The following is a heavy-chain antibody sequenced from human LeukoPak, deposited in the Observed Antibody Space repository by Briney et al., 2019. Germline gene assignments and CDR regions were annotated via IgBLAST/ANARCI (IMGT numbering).Heavy chain of an antibody. CDR1: GGSISSYY. CDR2: IYYSGST. Sequence: KPSETLSLTCTVSGGSISSYYWSWIRQPPAKGLEWIGYIYYSGSTNYNPSLKSRVTISVGTSKNQLSLKLSSVTAADTAVYYCARDDILTGMGFDYWGQGTLVTVSS. V-gene: IGHV4-59*01. D-gene: IGHD3-9*01. CDR3: ARDDILTGMGFDY. J-gene: IGHJ4*02.